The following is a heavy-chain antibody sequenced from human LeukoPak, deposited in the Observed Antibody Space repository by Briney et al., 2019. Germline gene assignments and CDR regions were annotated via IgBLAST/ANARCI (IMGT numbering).Heavy chain of an antibody. J-gene: IGHJ4*02. V-gene: IGHV1-2*02. Sequence: ASVKVSCRASGYTFSDYYMHWVRQAPGQGLEWMGWINPNSGDTYYPQKFQGSVSMTRDTSISTANMMLSRLKSDDTAVYYCARGRRFLGGDTNAGDFFDYGGREPLVTVSS. CDR2: INPNSGDT. CDR3: ARGRRFLGGDTNAGDFFDY. CDR1: GYTFSDYY. D-gene: IGHD1-26*01.